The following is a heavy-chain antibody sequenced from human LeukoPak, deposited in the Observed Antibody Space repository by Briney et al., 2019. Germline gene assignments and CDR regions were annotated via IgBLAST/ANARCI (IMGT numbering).Heavy chain of an antibody. V-gene: IGHV1-58*01. D-gene: IGHD6-13*01. J-gene: IGHJ6*02. CDR1: GFTFMNYA. Sequence: ASVKVSCKAPGFTFMNYAVQWVRQARGQRLEWIGWIVVGSGNTDYAQKFQGRVTITRDMSTGTAYMELRSLRSEDTAVYYCAADFGGERQLVRYYGLDVWGQGTAVTVSS. CDR3: AADFGGERQLVRYYGLDV. CDR2: IVVGSGNT.